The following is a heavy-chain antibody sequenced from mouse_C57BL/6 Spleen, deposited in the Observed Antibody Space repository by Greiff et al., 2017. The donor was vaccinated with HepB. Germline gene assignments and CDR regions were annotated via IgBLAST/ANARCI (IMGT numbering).Heavy chain of an antibody. J-gene: IGHJ2*01. CDR3: ARTYDYGPFDY. D-gene: IGHD2-4*01. Sequence: EVQLQESEGGLVQPGSSMKLSCTASGFTFSDYYMAWVRQVPEKGLEWVANINYDGSSTYYLDSLKSRFIISRDNAKNILYLQMSSLKSEDTATYYCARTYDYGPFDYWGQGTTLTVSS. CDR2: INYDGSST. CDR1: GFTFSDYY. V-gene: IGHV5-16*01.